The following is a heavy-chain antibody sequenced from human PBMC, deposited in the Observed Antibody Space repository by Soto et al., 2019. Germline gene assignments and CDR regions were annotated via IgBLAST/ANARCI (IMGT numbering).Heavy chain of an antibody. V-gene: IGHV3-23*01. CDR1: GFTFSSYA. D-gene: IGHD3-10*01. J-gene: IGHJ4*02. CDR2: ISGSGGST. Sequence: PGGSLRLSCAASGFTFSSYAMSWVRQAPGKGLEWVSAISGSGGSTYYADSVKGRFTISRDNSKNTLYLQMNSLRAEDTAVYYCAKALGITMVRGFEFHYWGQGTLVTVSS. CDR3: AKALGITMVRGFEFHY.